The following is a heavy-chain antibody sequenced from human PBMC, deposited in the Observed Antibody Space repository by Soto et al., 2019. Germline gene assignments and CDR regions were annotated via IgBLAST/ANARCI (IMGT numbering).Heavy chain of an antibody. CDR3: AHLVVAGLTYYFDY. CDR1: GFSLSTSAVG. V-gene: IGHV2-5*02. Sequence: QITLKESGPTLVKPTQTLTLTCTFSGFSLSTSAVGVGWIRQPPGKALEWLAFIYCDDDKRYSPSLKSSLTITKDTSKNQVVLAMTNMDPVDTATYYCAHLVVAGLTYYFDYWVQGTLVTVSS. CDR2: IYCDDDK. D-gene: IGHD2-15*01. J-gene: IGHJ4*02.